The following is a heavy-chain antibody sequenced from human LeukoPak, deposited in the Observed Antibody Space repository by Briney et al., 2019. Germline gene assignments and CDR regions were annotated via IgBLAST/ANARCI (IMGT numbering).Heavy chain of an antibody. CDR1: GFTFSSYA. CDR3: AGYCSGGSCLTDY. D-gene: IGHD2-15*01. J-gene: IGHJ4*02. Sequence: PGRSLRLSCAASGFTFSSYAMHWVRQAPGKGLEWVAVISYDESNKYYADSVKGRFTISRDNSKNTLYLQMNSLRAEDTAVCYCAGYCSGGSCLTDYWGQGTLVTVSS. CDR2: ISYDESNK. V-gene: IGHV3-30*04.